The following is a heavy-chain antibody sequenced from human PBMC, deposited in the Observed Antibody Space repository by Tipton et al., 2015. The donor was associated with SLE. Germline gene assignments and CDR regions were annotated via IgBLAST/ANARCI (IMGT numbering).Heavy chain of an antibody. V-gene: IGHV4-34*01. CDR3: ARDISGYSSSWFYYYSAMDV. CDR2: INHSGST. Sequence: TLSLTCAVYGGSFSGYSWSWIRQPPGKGLEWIGEINHSGSTNYNPSLKSRVTISLDTSKNQFSLKLTSVTTADTAVYHCARDISGYSSSWFYYYSAMDVWDQGTTVTVSS. CDR1: GGSFSGYS. J-gene: IGHJ6*02. D-gene: IGHD6-13*01.